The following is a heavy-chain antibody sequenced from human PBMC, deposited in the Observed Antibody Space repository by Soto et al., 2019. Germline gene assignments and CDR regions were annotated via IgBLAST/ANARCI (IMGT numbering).Heavy chain of an antibody. V-gene: IGHV1-18*01. CDR1: GYTFINYG. J-gene: IGHJ3*01. CDR2: LSAYNGDT. CDR3: ARWSAIVGGAEAVDV. D-gene: IGHD1-26*01. Sequence: QVQLVQSGAEVKKPGASVRVSCKTSGYTFINYGITWVRQAPGQGLEWMGWLSAYNGDTSSSEKLQDRFTMTTDTPTNTVYMDLRSMTSDDSAVYDCARWSAIVGGAEAVDVWGQGTMVIVSS.